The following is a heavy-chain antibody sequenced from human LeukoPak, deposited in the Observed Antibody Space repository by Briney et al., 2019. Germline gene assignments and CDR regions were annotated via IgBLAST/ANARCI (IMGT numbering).Heavy chain of an antibody. V-gene: IGHV1-8*03. CDR3: ARDYYDSSGYSFDP. Sequence: GSSVKVPCKASGGTFSSYAINWVRQATGQGLEWMGWMNPNSGNTGYAQKFQGRVTITRNTSISTAYMELSSLRSEDTAVYYCARDYYDSSGYSFDPWGQGTLVTVSS. J-gene: IGHJ5*02. CDR1: GGTFSSYA. D-gene: IGHD3-22*01. CDR2: MNPNSGNT.